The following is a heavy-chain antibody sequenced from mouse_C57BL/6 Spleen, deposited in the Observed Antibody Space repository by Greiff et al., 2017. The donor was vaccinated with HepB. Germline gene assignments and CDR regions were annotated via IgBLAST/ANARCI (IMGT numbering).Heavy chain of an antibody. J-gene: IGHJ4*01. CDR2: IHPNSGST. CDR3: AKTYYSNYQYAMDY. V-gene: IGHV1-64*01. D-gene: IGHD2-5*01. CDR1: GYTFTSYW. Sequence: VQLQQPGAELVKPGASVKLSCKASGYTFTSYWMHWVKQRPGQGLEWIGMIHPNSGSTNYNEKFKSKATLTVDKSSSTAYMQLSSLTSEDSAVYYCAKTYYSNYQYAMDYWGQGTSVTVSS.